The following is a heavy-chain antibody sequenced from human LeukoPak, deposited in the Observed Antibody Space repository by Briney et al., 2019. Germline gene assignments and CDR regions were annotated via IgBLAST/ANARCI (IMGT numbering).Heavy chain of an antibody. V-gene: IGHV4-59*12. D-gene: IGHD3-22*01. CDR1: GGSISSYY. CDR3: ARGLRIAVVITAYRPHNWFDP. J-gene: IGHJ5*02. Sequence: SETLSLTCTVSGGSISSYYWSWIRQPPGKGLEWIGYIYYSGSTNYNPSLKSRVTISVDTSKNQFSLKLSSVTAADTAVYYCARGLRIAVVITAYRPHNWFDPWGQGTLVTVSS. CDR2: IYYSGST.